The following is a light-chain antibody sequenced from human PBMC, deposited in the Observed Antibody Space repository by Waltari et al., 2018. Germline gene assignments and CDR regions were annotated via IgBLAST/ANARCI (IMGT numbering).Light chain of an antibody. CDR1: QSVSNY. J-gene: IGKJ5*01. V-gene: IGKV3-11*01. Sequence: EVLSTQSPATLPLSPGESATLSCRASQSVSNYLAWYHQKPGQAPRLLIYDASNRATGIPARFSGSGSGTDFTLTISSLEPEDFAVYYCQQRKFWPPITIGQGTRLESK. CDR3: QQRKFWPPIT. CDR2: DAS.